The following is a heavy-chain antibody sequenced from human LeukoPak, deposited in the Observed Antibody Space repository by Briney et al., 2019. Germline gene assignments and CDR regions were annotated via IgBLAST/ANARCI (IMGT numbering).Heavy chain of an antibody. CDR2: IKQDGSEK. V-gene: IGHV3-7*01. Sequence: GGSLRLSCAASGFTFSSYWMSWVRQAPGKGLEWVANIKQDGSEKYYVDSVKGRFTISRDNAKNSLYLQMNSLRAEDTAVYYCAKDWLAMITETYGMDVWGQGTTVTVSS. CDR3: AKDWLAMITETYGMDV. D-gene: IGHD3-22*01. CDR1: GFTFSSYW. J-gene: IGHJ6*02.